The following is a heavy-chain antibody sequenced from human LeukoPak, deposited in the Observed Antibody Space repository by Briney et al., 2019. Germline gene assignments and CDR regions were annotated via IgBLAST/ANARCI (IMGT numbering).Heavy chain of an antibody. CDR1: GYTFTGYY. J-gene: IGHJ3*02. CDR3: ASQWIYSSSWYGAFDI. D-gene: IGHD6-13*01. CDR2: INPNSGGT. V-gene: IGHV1-2*04. Sequence: ASVKVSCKASGYTFTGYYMHWVRQAPGQGLEWVGWINPNSGGTNYAQKFQGWVTMTRDTSISTAYMELNRLRSDDTAVYYCASQWIYSSSWYGAFDIWGQGTMVTVSS.